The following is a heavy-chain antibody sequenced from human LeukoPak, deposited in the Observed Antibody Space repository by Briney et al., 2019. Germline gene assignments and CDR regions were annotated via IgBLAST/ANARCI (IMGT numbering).Heavy chain of an antibody. D-gene: IGHD4-17*01. CDR1: GFTFSSYS. CDR2: ISSSSSYI. Sequence: GGSLRLSCAASGFTFSSYSMNWVRQAPGKGLEWVSSISSSSSYIYYADSVKGRFTISRDNAKNSLYLQMNSLRAEDTAVYYCARQEYGDYYYYHYGMDVWGQGTTVTVSS. J-gene: IGHJ6*02. V-gene: IGHV3-21*01. CDR3: ARQEYGDYYYYHYGMDV.